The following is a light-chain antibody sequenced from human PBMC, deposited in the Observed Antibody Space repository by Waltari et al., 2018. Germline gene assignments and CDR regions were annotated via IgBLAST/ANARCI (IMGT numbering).Light chain of an antibody. V-gene: IGKV4-1*01. CDR2: WAS. CDR1: LTLLYSSNRKNY. J-gene: IGKJ2*01. CDR3: QQYYTTPPT. Sequence: DIVMTQSPDTLAVSLGERATINCTSSLTLLYSSNRKNYLAWYQQRPGQPPQLLIYWASTRKSGVPDRVTGSGSGTHFTLTISSLQAEDVATYHCQQYYTTPPTFGQGTKLEI.